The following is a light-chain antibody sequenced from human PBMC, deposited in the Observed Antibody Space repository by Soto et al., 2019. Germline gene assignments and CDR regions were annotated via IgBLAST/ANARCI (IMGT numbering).Light chain of an antibody. Sequence: QSALAQPASVSGSPGQSIAMSCTGTSSDIGGYNYVSWYQQHPGKAPKLMIYEVTYRPSGVSNRFSGSKSGNTASLTISGLQAEDEADYYCNSYTSSSTLVFGTGTKVTV. CDR1: SSDIGGYNY. CDR3: NSYTSSSTLV. J-gene: IGLJ1*01. CDR2: EVT. V-gene: IGLV2-14*01.